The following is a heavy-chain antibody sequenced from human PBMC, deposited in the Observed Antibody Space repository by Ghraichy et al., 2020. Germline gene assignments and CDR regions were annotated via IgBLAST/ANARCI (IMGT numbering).Heavy chain of an antibody. CDR1: GGSISSSSYY. J-gene: IGHJ4*02. Sequence: SENLSLTCTVSGGSISSSSYYWGWIRQPPGKGLEWIGSIYYSGSTYYNPSLKSRVTISVDTSKNQFSLKLSSVTAADTAVYYCARLVSGVQGVIHFDYWGQGTLVTVSS. CDR2: IYYSGST. D-gene: IGHD3-10*01. CDR3: ARLVSGVQGVIHFDY. V-gene: IGHV4-39*01.